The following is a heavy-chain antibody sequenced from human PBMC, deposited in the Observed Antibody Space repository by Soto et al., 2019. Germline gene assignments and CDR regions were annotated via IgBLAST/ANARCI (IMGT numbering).Heavy chain of an antibody. V-gene: IGHV3-23*01. Sequence: GGSLRLSCAASGFAFNNYAMSWVRQAPGKGLEWVSAITESGAGTYYADSVKGRFTISRDNSKNTLSLQMSSLRVEDTAVYYCAKDYRYCSGTTCPDGPKEATMFDYWGQGTLVTVSS. D-gene: IGHD2-15*01. J-gene: IGHJ4*02. CDR1: GFAFNNYA. CDR2: ITESGAGT. CDR3: AKDYRYCSGTTCPDGPKEATMFDY.